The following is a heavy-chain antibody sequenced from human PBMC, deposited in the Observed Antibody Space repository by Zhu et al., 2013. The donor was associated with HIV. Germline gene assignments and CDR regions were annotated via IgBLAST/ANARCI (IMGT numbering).Heavy chain of an antibody. CDR2: ITPIFGTT. CDR1: GGTFSSYT. Sequence: QVQLVQSGAEVKKPGFSVKVSCKASGGTFSSYTFSWVRQAPGQGLEWLGGITPIFGTTNYAQMLQGRVTITADESTTTAYMELTSLRSEDTAVYYCAKGPVAIRGSYYYYGMDVWGQGTTVTVSS. J-gene: IGHJ6*02. V-gene: IGHV1-69*01. CDR3: AKGPVAIRGSYYYYGMDV. D-gene: IGHD2-2*01.